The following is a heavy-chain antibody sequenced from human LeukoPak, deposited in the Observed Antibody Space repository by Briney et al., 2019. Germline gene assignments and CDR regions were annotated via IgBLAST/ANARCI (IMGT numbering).Heavy chain of an antibody. CDR2: IYSGGST. J-gene: IGHJ3*02. CDR3: ARAGDYYDNSDAFDI. D-gene: IGHD3-22*01. CDR1: GFTVSSNY. Sequence: GGSLRLSCAASGFTVSSNYMSWVRQAPGKGLEWVSVIYSGGSTYYADSVKGRFTISRDNSKNTLYLQMNSLRAEDTAVYYCARAGDYYDNSDAFDIWGQGTMVTVSS. V-gene: IGHV3-66*01.